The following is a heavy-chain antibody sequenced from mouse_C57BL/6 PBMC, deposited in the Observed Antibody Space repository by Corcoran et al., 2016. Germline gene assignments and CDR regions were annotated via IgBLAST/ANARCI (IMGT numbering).Heavy chain of an antibody. J-gene: IGHJ1*03. V-gene: IGHV1-26*01. CDR3: ARSPLVNYYGSSYGYFDV. CDR1: GYTFTDYY. CDR2: INPNNGGT. Sequence: EVQLQQSGPELVKPGASVKISCKASGYTFTDYYMNWVKQSHGKSLEWIGDINPNNGGTSYNQKFKGKATLTVDKSSSTAYMELRSLTSEDSAVYYCARSPLVNYYGSSYGYFDVWGTGTMVTVSS. D-gene: IGHD1-1*01.